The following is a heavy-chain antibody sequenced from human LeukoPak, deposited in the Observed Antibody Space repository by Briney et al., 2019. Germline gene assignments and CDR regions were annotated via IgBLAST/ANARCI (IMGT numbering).Heavy chain of an antibody. CDR2: MYPGDSET. D-gene: IGHD3-22*01. J-gene: IGHJ3*02. CDR1: GYNFTNYW. V-gene: IGHV5-51*01. CDR3: ARRYYYDSSGYYLAHDAFDI. Sequence: GESLKISCKGSGYNFTNYWIGWVRQMSGEGLEWMGIMYPGDSETRYSPSFQGQVTISADKSISTAYLQWSSLKASDTAMYYCARRYYYDSSGYYLAHDAFDIWGQGTMVTVSS.